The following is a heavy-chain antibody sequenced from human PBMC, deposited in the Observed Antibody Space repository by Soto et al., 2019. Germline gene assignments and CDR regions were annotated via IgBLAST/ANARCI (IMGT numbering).Heavy chain of an antibody. CDR2: ISHLENT. J-gene: IGHJ4*02. V-gene: IGHV4-30-2*06. D-gene: IGHD5-12*01. CDR1: GASISYGGFS. CDR3: ARGGGYDSFDY. Sequence: PSETLSFTCTVSGASISYGGFSWSWIRQSPGKGLEWIGYISHLENTYLHPSFKSRLTMSIDRTRNQFSLKLSSVTAADMAVYYCARGGGYDSFDYWGQGVLVTVSS.